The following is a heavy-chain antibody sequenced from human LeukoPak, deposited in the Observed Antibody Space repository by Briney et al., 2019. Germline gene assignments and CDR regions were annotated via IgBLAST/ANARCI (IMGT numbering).Heavy chain of an antibody. CDR1: GGSITGSSYY. J-gene: IGHJ4*02. CDR3: ARQYYDNTGYYYFDY. Sequence: SETLSLTCTVSGGSITGSSYYWGWIRQPPGKGLEWIGSMYYSGSTYYNPSLKSRLTISVDTSKNQFSLKLTSVTAADTAVYYCARQYYDNTGYYYFDYWGQGTLVTVSS. V-gene: IGHV4-39*01. CDR2: MYYSGST. D-gene: IGHD3-22*01.